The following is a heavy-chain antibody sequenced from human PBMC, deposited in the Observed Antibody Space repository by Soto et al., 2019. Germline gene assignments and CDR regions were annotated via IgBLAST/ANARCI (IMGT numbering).Heavy chain of an antibody. Sequence: SETLSLTCTVSGGSISSGGYYWSWIRQHPGKGLEWIGYIYYSGSTYYNPSLKSRVTISVDTSKNQFSLKLSSVTAADTAVYYCARKKHHNYDFWSGAMGWFDPWGQGTLVTVSS. J-gene: IGHJ5*02. CDR2: IYYSGST. CDR3: ARKKHHNYDFWSGAMGWFDP. D-gene: IGHD3-3*01. V-gene: IGHV4-31*03. CDR1: GGSISSGGYY.